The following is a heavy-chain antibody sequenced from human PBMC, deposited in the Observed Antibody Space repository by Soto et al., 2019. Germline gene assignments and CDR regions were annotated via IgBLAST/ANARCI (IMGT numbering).Heavy chain of an antibody. D-gene: IGHD4-17*01. Sequence: EGQLVESGGGLVKPGGSLKLSCEASGLTFSTAYMSWVRQAPGKGLEWVGRIKTKADGGTTEYAAPVKGRFNISRDDSKNTLYVEMSSLKTEDTAVYYCTTDRPSRLRNPRVWGQGTLVTVSS. CDR3: TTDRPSRLRNPRV. CDR1: GLTFSTAY. J-gene: IGHJ4*02. V-gene: IGHV3-15*01. CDR2: IKTKADGGTT.